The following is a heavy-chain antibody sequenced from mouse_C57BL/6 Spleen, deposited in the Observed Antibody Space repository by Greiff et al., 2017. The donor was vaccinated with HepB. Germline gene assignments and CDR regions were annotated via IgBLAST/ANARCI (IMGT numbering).Heavy chain of an antibody. CDR1: GYTFTSYW. Sequence: QVQLQQPGAELVKPGASVKLSCKASGYTFTSYWMQWVKQRPGQGLEWIGEIDPSDSYTNYNQKFKGKATLTVDTSSSTAYMQRSSLTSEDSAVYYCAGSSSRYWYFDVWGTGTTVTVSS. D-gene: IGHD1-1*01. V-gene: IGHV1-50*01. CDR3: AGSSSRYWYFDV. CDR2: IDPSDSYT. J-gene: IGHJ1*03.